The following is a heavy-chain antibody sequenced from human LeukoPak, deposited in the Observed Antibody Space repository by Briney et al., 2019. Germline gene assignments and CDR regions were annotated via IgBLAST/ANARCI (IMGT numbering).Heavy chain of an antibody. CDR1: GFTFNSYG. V-gene: IGHV3-74*01. D-gene: IGHD2-8*01. Sequence: GGSLRLSCVASGFTFNSYGIHWVRQPPGKGLVWVSRITSDGSSTSYADSVKGRFTISRDNAKNTLYLQMNSLRAEDRAVYYCARGNGHASDIWGQGTMVTVSS. CDR3: ARGNGHASDI. CDR2: ITSDGSST. J-gene: IGHJ3*02.